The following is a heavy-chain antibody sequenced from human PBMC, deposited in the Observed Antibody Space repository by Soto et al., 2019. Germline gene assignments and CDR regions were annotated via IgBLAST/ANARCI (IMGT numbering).Heavy chain of an antibody. CDR3: ERDLGVNYYYYYGMDV. J-gene: IGHJ6*02. V-gene: IGHV1-2*04. CDR1: GYTFTGYY. CDR2: INPNSGGT. Sequence: QVQLVQSGAEVKKPGASVKVSCKASGYTFTGYYMHWVRQAPGQGLEWMGWINPNSGGTNYAQKFQGWVTMTRDTSISTAYMELSRLRSDDTAVYYCERDLGVNYYYYYGMDVWGQGTTVTVSS.